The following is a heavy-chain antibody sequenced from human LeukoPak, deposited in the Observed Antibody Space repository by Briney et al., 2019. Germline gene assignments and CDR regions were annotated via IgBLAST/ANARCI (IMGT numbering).Heavy chain of an antibody. CDR2: MNPNSGNT. D-gene: IGHD6-13*01. V-gene: IGHV1-8*01. CDR3: ARVSRHLGYSSSGWFDP. CDR1: GYTFTSYD. Sequence: ASVKVSCKASGYTFTSYDINWVRQAAGQGLEWMGWMNPNSGNTDYAQTFQGRVTMTRNTSISTAYMELSSLRSEDTAVYYCARVSRHLGYSSSGWFDPWGQGTLVTVSS. J-gene: IGHJ5*02.